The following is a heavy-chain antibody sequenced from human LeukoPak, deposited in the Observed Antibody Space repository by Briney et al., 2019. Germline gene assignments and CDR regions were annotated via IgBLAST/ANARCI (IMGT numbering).Heavy chain of an antibody. CDR3: ARTKLTGDYDYYYMDV. J-gene: IGHJ6*03. CDR2: INPNSGGT. Sequence: ASVKVSCKASGYTFTSYGISWVRQAPGQGLEWMGWINPNSGGTNYAQKFQGRVTMTRDTSISTAYMELSRLRSDDTAVYYCARTKLTGDYDYYYMDVWGKGTTVTVSS. V-gene: IGHV1-2*02. CDR1: GYTFTSYG. D-gene: IGHD7-27*01.